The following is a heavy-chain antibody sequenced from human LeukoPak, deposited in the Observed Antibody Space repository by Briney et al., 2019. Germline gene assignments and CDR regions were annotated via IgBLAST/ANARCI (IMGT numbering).Heavy chain of an antibody. Sequence: GGSLKLSCTTSGFKFSNYWMTWVRQAPGKGLEWFANINQDESKIYYVDSVKGRFTISRDNAKNSLYLQMNSLRAEDTAVYYCARDPPPCTDITCYTGFDNWGQGTLVTVSS. CDR3: ARDPPPCTDITCYTGFDN. D-gene: IGHD2-2*02. J-gene: IGHJ4*02. CDR2: INQDESKI. V-gene: IGHV3-7*01. CDR1: GFKFSNYW.